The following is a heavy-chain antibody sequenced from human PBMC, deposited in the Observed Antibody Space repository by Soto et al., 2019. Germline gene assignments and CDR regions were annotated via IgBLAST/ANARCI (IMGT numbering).Heavy chain of an antibody. D-gene: IGHD1-26*01. CDR3: ASGPRMSRNGIGDS. CDR1: GFTFSGDG. Sequence: QVQLVESGGGVVQPGESLRLSCVASGFTFSGDGMHWVRQAPGKGLEWVAVVYYDGNTKYYADSVMGRFTVSRDNSRNTLYLEMNKVRAEDTGLYSYASGPRMSRNGIGDSWGQGTLVTVSS. CDR2: VYYDGNTK. V-gene: IGHV3-30*19. J-gene: IGHJ4*02.